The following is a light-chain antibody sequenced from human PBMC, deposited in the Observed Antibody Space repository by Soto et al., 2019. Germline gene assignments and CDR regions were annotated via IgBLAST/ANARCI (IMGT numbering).Light chain of an antibody. V-gene: IGKV1-12*01. CDR3: QQANSFPIT. CDR1: QTLSNY. Sequence: DIQITQSPSSVSASVGDRVTITCRASQTLSNYLTWFQQKPGKAPKLLIYAASSLQSGVPSRFSGSGSGTDFTLTISSLQPEDCAIYFCQQANSFPITFGQGTRLEIK. CDR2: AAS. J-gene: IGKJ5*01.